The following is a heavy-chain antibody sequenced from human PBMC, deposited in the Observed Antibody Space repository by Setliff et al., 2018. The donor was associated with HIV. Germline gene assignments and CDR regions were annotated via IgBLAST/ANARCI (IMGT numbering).Heavy chain of an antibody. D-gene: IGHD5-12*01. CDR1: GFTFTDYF. CDR3: ATDGIGGWLRPMPDY. J-gene: IGHJ4*02. CDR2: SNHKSGGA. Sequence: ASVKVSCKASGFTFTDYFFHWVRQAPGQGLEWMGWSNHKSGGANVAQKFQGRVTMARDTSITSVYMELSGLIFVDTAVYYCATDGIGGWLRPMPDYWGQGTQVTVSS. V-gene: IGHV1-2*02.